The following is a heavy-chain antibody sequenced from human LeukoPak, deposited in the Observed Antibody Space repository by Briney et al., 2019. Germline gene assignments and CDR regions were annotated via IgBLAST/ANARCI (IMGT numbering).Heavy chain of an antibody. CDR2: IYYGGST. V-gene: IGHV4-59*08. CDR3: ARHHIVSTGTFDY. CDR1: GGSISGYH. J-gene: IGHJ4*02. Sequence: SETLSLTCTVSGGSISGYHWSWIRQPPGKGLEWIGYIYYGGSTNYNPSLKSRVTISLDTSKNQFSLELNSVTAADTAVYYCARHHIVSTGTFDYWGQGTLVTVSS. D-gene: IGHD5/OR15-5a*01.